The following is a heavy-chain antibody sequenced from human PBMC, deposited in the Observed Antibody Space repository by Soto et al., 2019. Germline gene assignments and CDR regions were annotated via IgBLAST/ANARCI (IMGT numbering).Heavy chain of an antibody. J-gene: IGHJ4*02. CDR2: IYYSGST. Sequence: SETLSLTCTVSGGSISSYYWSWIRQPPGKGLEWIGYIYYSGSTNYNPSLKSRVTISVDTSKNQFSLKLSSVTAADTAVYYCARSKGDYDPPDYWGQGTLVTVSS. CDR1: GGSISSYY. D-gene: IGHD4-17*01. CDR3: ARSKGDYDPPDY. V-gene: IGHV4-59*01.